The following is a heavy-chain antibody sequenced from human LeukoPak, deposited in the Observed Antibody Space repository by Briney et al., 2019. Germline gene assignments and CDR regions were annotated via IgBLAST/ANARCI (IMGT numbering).Heavy chain of an antibody. V-gene: IGHV3-15*01. D-gene: IGHD6-19*01. CDR1: GFTFSNAW. Sequence: NPGGSLRLSCAASGFTFSNAWMSWVRQALRKGLEWVGRIKSKTDGGTTDYAAPVKGRFTISRDDSKNTLYLQMNSLKTEDTAVYYCTHAPYSSGWYRDYWGQGTLVTVSS. J-gene: IGHJ4*02. CDR2: IKSKTDGGTT. CDR3: THAPYSSGWYRDY.